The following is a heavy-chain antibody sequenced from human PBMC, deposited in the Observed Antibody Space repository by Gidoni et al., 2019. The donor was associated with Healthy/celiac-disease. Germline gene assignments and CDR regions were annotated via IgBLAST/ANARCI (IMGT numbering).Heavy chain of an antibody. J-gene: IGHJ4*02. CDR2: IYWDDDK. CDR1: GFSLSTSGVG. V-gene: IGHV2-5*02. Sequence: QITLKESGPTLVKPTQTLTLPCTFSGFSLSTSGVGVGWIRQPPGKALEWLALIYWDDDKRYSPSLKSRLTITKDTSKNQVVLTMTNMDPVDTATYYCAHTPRPELFRPWGYSFGSELGSFDYWGQGNLVTVAS. CDR3: AHTPRPELFRPWGYSFGSELGSFDY. D-gene: IGHD5-18*01.